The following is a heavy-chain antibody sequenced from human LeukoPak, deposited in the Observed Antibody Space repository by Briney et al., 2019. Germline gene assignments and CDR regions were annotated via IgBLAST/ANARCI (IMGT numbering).Heavy chain of an antibody. Sequence: ASVKVSCKASGYTFTSYYMHWVRQAPGQGLEWMGMVNPSGGSTSYVQEFQGRVTMTRDTSTSTVYMELSSLRSEDTAVYYCASSYASGTYYTPNDYWGQGTLVTVSS. CDR3: ASSYASGTYYTPNDY. J-gene: IGHJ4*02. D-gene: IGHD3-10*01. CDR2: VNPSGGST. V-gene: IGHV1-46*01. CDR1: GYTFTSYY.